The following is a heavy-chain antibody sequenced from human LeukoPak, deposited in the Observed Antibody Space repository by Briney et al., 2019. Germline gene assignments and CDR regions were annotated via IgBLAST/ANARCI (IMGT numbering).Heavy chain of an antibody. J-gene: IGHJ3*02. CDR1: GYTFRSYG. V-gene: IGHV3-33*06. CDR3: AKLAKGDDAFDI. CDR2: IWYDGSNK. Sequence: GGSLRLSCAASGYTFRSYGMHWVRQAPGKGLEWVAVIWYDGSNKYYADSVKGRFTISRDNSKNTLYLQMNSLRAEDTAVYYCAKLAKGDDAFDIWGQGTMVTVSS. D-gene: IGHD3-16*01.